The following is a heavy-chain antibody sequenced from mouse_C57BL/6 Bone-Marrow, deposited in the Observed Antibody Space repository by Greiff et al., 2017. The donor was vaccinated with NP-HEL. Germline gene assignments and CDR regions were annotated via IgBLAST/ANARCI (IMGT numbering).Heavy chain of an antibody. D-gene: IGHD1-1*01. V-gene: IGHV14-3*01. Sequence: EVQLQQSVAELVRPGASVKLSCTASGFNIKNNYMHWVKQRPEQGLEWIGRIDPANGNTKYAPKFQGKATITADTSSNTAYLQLSSLTSEDTAIYYCARRVFITPWYFDVWGTGTTVTVSS. CDR2: IDPANGNT. CDR3: ARRVFITPWYFDV. J-gene: IGHJ1*03. CDR1: GFNIKNNY.